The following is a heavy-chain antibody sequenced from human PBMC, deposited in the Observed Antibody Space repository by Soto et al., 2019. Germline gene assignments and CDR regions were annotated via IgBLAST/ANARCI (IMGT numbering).Heavy chain of an antibody. Sequence: QVQLVQSGAEEKKPGASVKVSCKASGYTFTSYAMHWVRQAPGQRLEWMGWINAGNGNTKYSQKFQGRVTITRDTSASTADMELSSLRSEDTDVYYCARGRTYVFFAYWGQGTLVTVSS. CDR2: INAGNGNT. V-gene: IGHV1-3*05. D-gene: IGHD3-16*01. CDR3: ARGRTYVFFAY. J-gene: IGHJ4*02. CDR1: GYTFTSYA.